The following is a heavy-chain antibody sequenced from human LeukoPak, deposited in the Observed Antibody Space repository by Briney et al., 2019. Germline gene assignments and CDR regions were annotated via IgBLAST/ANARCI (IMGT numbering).Heavy chain of an antibody. CDR1: GGTFSSYA. CDR3: ARASGYCSSTSCHDAFDI. D-gene: IGHD2-2*03. V-gene: IGHV1-69*04. Sequence: SVKVSCKASGGTFSSYAISWVRQAPGQGLEWMGRIIPIFGIANYARKFQGRVTITADKSTSTAYMELSSLRSEDTAVYYCARASGYCSSTSCHDAFDIWGQGTMVTVSS. CDR2: IIPIFGIA. J-gene: IGHJ3*02.